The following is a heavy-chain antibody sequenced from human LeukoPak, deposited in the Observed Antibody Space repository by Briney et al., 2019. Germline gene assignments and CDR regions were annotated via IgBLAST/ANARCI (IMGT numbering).Heavy chain of an antibody. V-gene: IGHV4-39*07. J-gene: IGHJ4*02. CDR3: ASRGVTPFDY. CDR1: GGSISSSSYY. Sequence: SETLSLTCTVSGGSISSSSYYWGWIRQPPGKGLEWIGSVYYSGSTYYNPSLKSRVTISVDTSKNQFSLKLSSVTAADTAVYYCASRGVTPFDYWGQGTLVTVSS. D-gene: IGHD4-23*01. CDR2: VYYSGST.